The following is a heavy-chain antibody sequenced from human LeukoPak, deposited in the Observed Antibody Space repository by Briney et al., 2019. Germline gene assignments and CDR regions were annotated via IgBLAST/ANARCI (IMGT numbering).Heavy chain of an antibody. Sequence: GGSLRLSCTASGFTFSSYGMSWVRQAPGKGLEWVSTNSGSGGSTYYADSVQGRFTISRDNSKNTLFLQMHSLRVEDTAVYYCAALPTGYQNFDYWGQGTLVTVSS. J-gene: IGHJ4*02. CDR2: NSGSGGST. CDR3: AALPTGYQNFDY. V-gene: IGHV3-23*01. CDR1: GFTFSSYG. D-gene: IGHD3-9*01.